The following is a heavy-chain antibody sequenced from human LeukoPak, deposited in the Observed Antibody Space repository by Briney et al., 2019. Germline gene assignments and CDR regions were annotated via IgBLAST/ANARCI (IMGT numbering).Heavy chain of an antibody. D-gene: IGHD3-22*01. CDR2: INHSGST. CDR3: ARGRIGDSSGYYPDY. V-gene: IGHV4-34*01. J-gene: IGHJ4*02. CDR1: GGSFSGYY. Sequence: PSETLSLTCAVYGGSFSGYYWSWIPQPPGKGLEWIGEINHSGSTNYNPSLKSRVTISVDTSKNQFSLKLSSVTAADTAVYYCARGRIGDSSGYYPDYWGQGTLVTVSS.